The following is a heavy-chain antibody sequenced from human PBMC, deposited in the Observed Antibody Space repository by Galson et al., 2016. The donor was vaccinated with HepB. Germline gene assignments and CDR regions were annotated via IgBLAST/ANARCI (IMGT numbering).Heavy chain of an antibody. CDR3: AMSYCGDDCFFASEYFQH. V-gene: IGHV1-69*13. Sequence: SVKVSCKASGGTFSSFTIRWVRQAPGQGLEWMGGIIPVFRTANYAQKFQGRVTITADESTSTAYMELSSLRSEDTAFYYCAMSYCGDDCFFASEYFQHWGQGTLVTVSS. CDR2: IIPVFRTA. J-gene: IGHJ1*01. CDR1: GGTFSSFT. D-gene: IGHD2-21*02.